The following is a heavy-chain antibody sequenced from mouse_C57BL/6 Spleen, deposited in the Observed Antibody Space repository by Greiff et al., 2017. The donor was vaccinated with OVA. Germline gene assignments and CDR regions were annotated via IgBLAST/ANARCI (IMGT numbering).Heavy chain of an antibody. D-gene: IGHD2-12*01. CDR3: AREGDDRPYAMDY. Sequence: EVQLQQSGPGLVKPSQSLSLTCSVTGYSITSGYYWNWIRQFPGNKLEWMGYISYDGSNNYNPSLKNRISITRDTSKNQFFLKLNSVTTEDTATYYCAREGDDRPYAMDYWGQGTSVTVSS. J-gene: IGHJ4*01. CDR2: ISYDGSN. V-gene: IGHV3-6*01. CDR1: GYSITSGYY.